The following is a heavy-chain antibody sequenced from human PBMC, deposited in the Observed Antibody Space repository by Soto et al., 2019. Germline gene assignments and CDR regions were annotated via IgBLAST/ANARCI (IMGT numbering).Heavy chain of an antibody. J-gene: IGHJ6*02. V-gene: IGHV1-69*13. CDR3: ARSQGGSSSLDIYYYYYYGMDV. CDR2: VIPIFGTP. CDR1: GGTFSTYA. Sequence: SVKVSCKAPGGTFSTYAISWVRQAPGQGLEWMGGVIPIFGTPKYAQKFQGRVTITADESTSTGYMELRSLRSEDTVVYYCARSQGGSSSLDIYYYYYYGMDVWGQGTTVTVSS. D-gene: IGHD2-15*01.